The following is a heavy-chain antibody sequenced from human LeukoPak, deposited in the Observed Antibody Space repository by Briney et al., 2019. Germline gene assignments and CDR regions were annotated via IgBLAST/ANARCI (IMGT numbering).Heavy chain of an antibody. J-gene: IGHJ5*02. CDR2: ISAYNGNT. D-gene: IGHD2-15*01. Sequence: GASVKVSCRASGYTFTSYGISWVRQAPGQGLEWMGWISAYNGNTNYAQKLQGRVTMTTDTSTSTAYMELSSLRSEDTAVYYCARGYCSGGSCYSYANNWFDPWGQGTLVTVSS. CDR3: ARGYCSGGSCYSYANNWFDP. V-gene: IGHV1-18*01. CDR1: GYTFTSYG.